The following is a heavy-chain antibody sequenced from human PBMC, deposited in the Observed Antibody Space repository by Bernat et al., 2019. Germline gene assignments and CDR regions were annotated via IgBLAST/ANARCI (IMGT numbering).Heavy chain of an antibody. V-gene: IGHV3-30*02. J-gene: IGHJ3*01. D-gene: IGHD3-3*01. CDR2: IQYDGNNE. CDR3: TKDRRAILET. CDR1: GFTFSSNG. Sequence: QVQLVESGGGVVQPGGSLRLSCAESGFTFSSNGMHWVRQAPGKGLEWVAFIQYDGNNEYYADSVKGRFTISRDNSKNTLYLQMNGLTVEDMAVYYCTKDRRAILETWGQGTMVTVSS.